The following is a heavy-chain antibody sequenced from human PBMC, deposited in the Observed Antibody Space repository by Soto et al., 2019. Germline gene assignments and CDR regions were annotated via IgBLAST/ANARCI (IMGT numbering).Heavy chain of an antibody. CDR3: ARRRGDGYNFYYYYGMDV. J-gene: IGHJ6*02. Sequence: ASVKVSCKASGYTFTSYDINWVRQATGQGLEWMGWMNPNSGNTGYAQKFQGRVTMTRNTSISTAYMELSSLRSEDTAVYYCARRRGDGYNFYYYYGMDVWDQGTTVTVSS. D-gene: IGHD5-12*01. CDR1: GYTFTSYD. V-gene: IGHV1-8*01. CDR2: MNPNSGNT.